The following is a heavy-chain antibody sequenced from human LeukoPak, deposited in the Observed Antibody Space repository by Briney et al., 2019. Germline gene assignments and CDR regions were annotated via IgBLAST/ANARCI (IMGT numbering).Heavy chain of an antibody. V-gene: IGHV4-59*01. J-gene: IGHJ6*03. Sequence: PSETLSLTCAVYGGSFSGYYWSWIRQPPGKGLEWIGYIYYSGSTNYNPSLKSRVTISVDTSKNQFSLKLSSVTAADTAVYYCAGTVTTAYYYYYMDVWGKGTTVTISS. CDR1: GGSFSGYY. CDR3: AGTVTTAYYYYYMDV. D-gene: IGHD4-11*01. CDR2: IYYSGST.